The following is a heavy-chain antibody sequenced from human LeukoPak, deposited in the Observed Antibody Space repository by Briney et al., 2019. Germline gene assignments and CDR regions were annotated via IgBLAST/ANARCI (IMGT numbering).Heavy chain of an antibody. CDR2: IRYTGDT. CDR1: GDSITSSY. CDR3: AKVPPQRCPGDTCYPIFDH. J-gene: IGHJ4*02. V-gene: IGHV4-59*01. D-gene: IGHD2-15*01. Sequence: SETLSLTCTISGDSITSSYWSWIRHSPGKGLEWIGYIRYTGDTNYNPSFRRRVTISVDTSKNPLFLNLNSVTTADTAIYYCAKVPPQRCPGDTCYPIFDHWRQGLLVTVSS.